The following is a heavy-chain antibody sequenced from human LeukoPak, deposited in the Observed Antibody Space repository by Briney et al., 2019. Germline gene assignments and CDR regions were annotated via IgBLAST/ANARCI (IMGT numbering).Heavy chain of an antibody. V-gene: IGHV1-18*01. CDR2: ISAYNGNT. Sequence: ASVKVSCKAAGYTFTSYGISWVRQAPEQGLEWMGWISAYNGNTNYAQKLQGRVTMTTDTSTSTAYMELRSLRSDDTAVYYCARDRPSNIAAMGLGLFDCWGQGTLVTVSS. D-gene: IGHD5-18*01. J-gene: IGHJ4*02. CDR1: GYTFTSYG. CDR3: ARDRPSNIAAMGLGLFDC.